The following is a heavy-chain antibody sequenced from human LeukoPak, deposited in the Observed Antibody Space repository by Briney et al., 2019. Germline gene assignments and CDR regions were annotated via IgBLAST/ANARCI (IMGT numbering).Heavy chain of an antibody. D-gene: IGHD3-16*01. CDR2: IKQDGSEK. CDR1: GFTFSGYW. V-gene: IGHV3-7*01. Sequence: GGSLRLSCAASGFTFSGYWMNWVRQAPGKGLEWVANIKQDGSEKYYVDSVNGRFTISRDNAKNSLYLQMNSLRAEDTAVYYCARRNYGNPDYWGLGTLVTVSS. CDR3: ARRNYGNPDY. J-gene: IGHJ4*02.